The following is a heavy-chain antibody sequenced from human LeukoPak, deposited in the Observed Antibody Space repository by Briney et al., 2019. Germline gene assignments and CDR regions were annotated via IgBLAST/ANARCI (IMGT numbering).Heavy chain of an antibody. CDR3: ARVRGSGWSGFDY. Sequence: PGGSLRLSWAAAWFTFSSYSMSWVRQAPGKGLEWVSSISSSSSYIYYADSVKGRFTISRDNAKNSLYLQMNSLRAEDTAVYYCARVRGSGWSGFDYWGRGTLVTVSS. CDR2: ISSSSSYI. CDR1: WFTFSSYS. V-gene: IGHV3-21*01. D-gene: IGHD6-19*01. J-gene: IGHJ4*02.